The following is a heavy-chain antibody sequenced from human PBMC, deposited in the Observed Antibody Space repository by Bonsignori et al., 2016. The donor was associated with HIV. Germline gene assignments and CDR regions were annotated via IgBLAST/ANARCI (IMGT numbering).Heavy chain of an antibody. CDR1: GFNFDDYA. CDR2: ISWNSGTI. V-gene: IGHV3-9*03. CDR3: TKDAAVGRTPRRYALDA. D-gene: IGHD1-26*01. Sequence: EVQLVESGGGLAQSGRYLRLSCAASGFNFDDYAMHWVRQAPGKGLEWVAGISWNSGTISYADSVKGRFTISRDNAQNSLFLQMNSLKPDDMALYYCTKDAAVGRTPRRYALDAWGQGTLVTISS. J-gene: IGHJ3*01.